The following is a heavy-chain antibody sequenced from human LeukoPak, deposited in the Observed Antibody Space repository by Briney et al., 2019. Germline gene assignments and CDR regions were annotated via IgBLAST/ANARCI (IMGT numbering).Heavy chain of an antibody. CDR3: ARGSSSLEYFRH. CDR1: GGSISSGGYY. J-gene: IGHJ1*01. D-gene: IGHD6-13*01. CDR2: IYYSGST. Sequence: KASETLSLTCTVSGGSISSGGYYWSWIRQHPGKGLEWIGYIYYSGSTYYNPSLKSRVTISVDTSKNQFSLKLSSVTAADTAVYYCARGSSSLEYFRHWGQGTLVTVSS. V-gene: IGHV4-31*03.